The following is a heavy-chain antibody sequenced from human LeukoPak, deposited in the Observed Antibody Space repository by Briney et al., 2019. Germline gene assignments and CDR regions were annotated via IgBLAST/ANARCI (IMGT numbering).Heavy chain of an antibody. CDR2: IRYDGSNK. D-gene: IGHD5-18*01. CDR1: GFTFSSYG. Sequence: QPGGSLRLSCAASGFTFSSYGMHWVRQAPGKGLEWVAFIRYDGSNKYYADSVKGRSTISRDNSKNTLYLQMNSLRAEDTAVYYCAKDWSDTANPRGPFDYWGQGTLVTVSS. J-gene: IGHJ4*02. V-gene: IGHV3-30*02. CDR3: AKDWSDTANPRGPFDY.